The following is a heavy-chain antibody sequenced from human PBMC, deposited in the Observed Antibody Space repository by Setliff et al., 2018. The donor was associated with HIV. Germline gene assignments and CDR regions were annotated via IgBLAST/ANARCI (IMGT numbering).Heavy chain of an antibody. D-gene: IGHD2-21*02. CDR1: GFSLSTYGVG. Sequence: SGPMLVNPTQTLTLTCTFSGFSLSTYGVGTGWIRQPPGKALEWLSVIYWDDNKRYSPSLKSRLTISKDTSKNQVVLTMTNMDPVDTATYYCAHVEGGGNSAYFDFWGQGTLVTVSS. CDR2: IYWDDNK. V-gene: IGHV2-5*02. J-gene: IGHJ4*02. CDR3: AHVEGGGNSAYFDF.